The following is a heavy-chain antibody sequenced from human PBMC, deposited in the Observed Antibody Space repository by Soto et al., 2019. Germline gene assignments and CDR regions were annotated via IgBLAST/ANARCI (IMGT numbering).Heavy chain of an antibody. Sequence: PVGSLRLSCAASGFSLGNHWMHWVRQAPGKGLVWVSYINTDGSDTTYADSVKGRFTISRDNAKNTLYLQMNSLRAEDTAVYYCARDRPHSAFDPWGQGTLVTVSS. D-gene: IGHD5-18*01. J-gene: IGHJ5*02. CDR1: GFSLGNHW. V-gene: IGHV3-74*03. CDR3: ARDRPHSAFDP. CDR2: INTDGSDT.